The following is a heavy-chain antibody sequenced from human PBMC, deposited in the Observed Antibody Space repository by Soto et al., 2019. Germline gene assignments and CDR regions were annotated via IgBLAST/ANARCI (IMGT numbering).Heavy chain of an antibody. J-gene: IGHJ2*01. Sequence: QVQLQESGPGLVKPSETLSLTCTVSGGSISSYYWSWIRQPPGKGLEWIGYIYYSGSTNYNPSLKSRVTISVDTSKNQFSLKLSSATAADTAVYYCARRDDDYGDYRYFDLWGRGTLVTVSS. V-gene: IGHV4-59*08. CDR1: GGSISSYY. CDR2: IYYSGST. CDR3: ARRDDDYGDYRYFDL. D-gene: IGHD4-17*01.